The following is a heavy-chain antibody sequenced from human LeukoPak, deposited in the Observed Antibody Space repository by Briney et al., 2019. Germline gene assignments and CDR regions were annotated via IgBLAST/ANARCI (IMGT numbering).Heavy chain of an antibody. Sequence: PSETLSLTCAVYGGSFSGYYWSWIRQPPGKGLEWIGEINHSGSTNYNPSLKSRVTISVDTSKNQFSLKLSSVTAADTAVYYCARVCTYYDFWSGYPGAYYFDYWGQGTLVTVSS. CDR3: ARVCTYYDFWSGYPGAYYFDY. V-gene: IGHV4-34*01. CDR1: GGSFSGYY. D-gene: IGHD3-3*01. J-gene: IGHJ4*02. CDR2: INHSGST.